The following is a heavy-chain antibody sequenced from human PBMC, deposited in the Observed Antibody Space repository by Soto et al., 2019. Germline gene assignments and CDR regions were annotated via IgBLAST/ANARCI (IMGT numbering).Heavy chain of an antibody. CDR3: ARHEGNGNVWPLDY. CDR2: IHYSGST. J-gene: IGHJ4*02. D-gene: IGHD2-8*01. V-gene: IGHV4-59*04. Sequence: KSSETLSLTCDVSGVSITSHYWNWIRQSPGMGLEWIGNIHYSGSTYYMPSLRSRVTLSVDTSKNQFSLRLTSVTAEDTAVYYCARHEGNGNVWPLDYWGQGILVTVSS. CDR1: GVSITSHY.